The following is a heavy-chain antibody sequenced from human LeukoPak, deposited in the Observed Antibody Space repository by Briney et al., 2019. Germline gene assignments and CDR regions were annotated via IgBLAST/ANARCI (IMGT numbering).Heavy chain of an antibody. V-gene: IGHV3-23*01. CDR1: GFSFSTYA. CDR2: IGTGDST. J-gene: IGHJ4*02. Sequence: PGGSLRLSCAASGFSFSTYAMSWVRQAPGKGLEWVSSIGTGDSTFYANSVKGRFTISRNNSKNTPYLQMNSLRAEDRAIYYCARGPSAWDYWGQGTLVTVSS. CDR3: ARGPSAWDY.